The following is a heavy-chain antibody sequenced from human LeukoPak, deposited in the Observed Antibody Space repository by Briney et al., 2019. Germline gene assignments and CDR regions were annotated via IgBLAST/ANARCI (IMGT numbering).Heavy chain of an antibody. CDR3: ARVGIRPRYCSSTSCFRWLFDP. V-gene: IGHV1-8*01. J-gene: IGHJ5*02. CDR2: MNPNSGNT. Sequence: GASVKVSCRASGYTFTSYDINWVRQATGQGLEWMGWMNPNSGNTGYAQKFQGRVTMTRNTSISTAYMELSSLRSEDTAVYYCARVGIRPRYCSSTSCFRWLFDPWGQGTLVTVSS. CDR1: GYTFTSYD. D-gene: IGHD2-2*01.